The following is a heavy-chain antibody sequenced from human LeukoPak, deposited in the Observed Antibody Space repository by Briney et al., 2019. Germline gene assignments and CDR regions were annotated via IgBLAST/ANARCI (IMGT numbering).Heavy chain of an antibody. CDR2: INTNTGSP. CDR3: ARNFWTYYFDY. CDR1: GYTFTSYA. J-gene: IGHJ4*02. V-gene: IGHV7-4-1*02. D-gene: IGHD3/OR15-3a*01. Sequence: GASVKVSCKASGYTFTSYAMNWVRQAPGQGLEWMGWINTNTGSPTYAQGFTGRFVFSLDTSVSTAYLQISSLKADDTAVYYCARNFWTYYFDYWGQGTLVTVSS.